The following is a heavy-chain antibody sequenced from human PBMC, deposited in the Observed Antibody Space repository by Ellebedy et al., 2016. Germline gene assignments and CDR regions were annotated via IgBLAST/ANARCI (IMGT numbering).Heavy chain of an antibody. CDR2: IYYSGST. CDR1: GDSIRSYY. Sequence: SETLSLXXTVSGDSIRSYYWSWIRQPPGKGLEWIGFIYYSGSTNYNPSLKNRVTISVDTSKNQFSLMLSSVTAADTAVYYCAREGDYSTGMHMDVWGKGTTVTVSS. J-gene: IGHJ6*03. CDR3: AREGDYSTGMHMDV. V-gene: IGHV4-59*13. D-gene: IGHD4-11*01.